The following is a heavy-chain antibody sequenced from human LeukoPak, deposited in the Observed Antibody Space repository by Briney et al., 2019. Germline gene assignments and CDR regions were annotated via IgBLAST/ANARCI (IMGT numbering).Heavy chain of an antibody. J-gene: IGHJ6*02. CDR3: ARVPYPPYYYDSSGYYSGYYYYYYGMDV. CDR1: GGTFSSYA. CDR2: IIPIFGTA. Sequence: PVRVSCKASGGTFSSYAISWVRQPPGQGLEWMGGIIPIFGTANYAQKFQGRVTITADESTSTAYMELSSLRSEDTAVYYCARVPYPPYYYDSSGYYSGYYYYYYGMDVWGQGTTVTVSS. D-gene: IGHD3-22*01. V-gene: IGHV1-69*13.